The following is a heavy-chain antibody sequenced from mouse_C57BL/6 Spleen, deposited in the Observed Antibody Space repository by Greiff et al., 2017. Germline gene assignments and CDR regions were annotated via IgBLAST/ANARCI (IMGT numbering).Heavy chain of an antibody. CDR2: ISSGSSTI. CDR3: ARQYDYDDYAMDY. J-gene: IGHJ4*01. CDR1: GFTFSDYG. V-gene: IGHV5-17*01. D-gene: IGHD2-4*01. Sequence: EVKLVESGGGLVKPGGSLKLSCAASGFTFSDYGMHWVRQAPEKGLEWVAYISSGSSTIYYADTVKGRFTISRDNAKNTLFLKMTSLRSEDTAMYYCARQYDYDDYAMDYWGQGTSVTVSS.